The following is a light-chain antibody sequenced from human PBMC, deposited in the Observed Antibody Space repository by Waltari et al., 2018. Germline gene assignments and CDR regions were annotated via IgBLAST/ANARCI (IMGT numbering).Light chain of an antibody. CDR2: AAS. V-gene: IGKV1D-13*01. Sequence: AIQMNQSPTPLSAPVGDTVTITRHASQSINSWLAWYQQKPGKSPKPLIFAASSLQSGVPSRFGGSGSETHYTLTINSLQPEDFAAYFCQQYDDLPYSFGQGTKVEI. J-gene: IGKJ2*03. CDR1: QSINSW. CDR3: QQYDDLPYS.